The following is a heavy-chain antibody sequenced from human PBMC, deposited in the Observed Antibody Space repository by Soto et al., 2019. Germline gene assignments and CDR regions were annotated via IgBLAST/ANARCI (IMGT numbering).Heavy chain of an antibody. Sequence: QVQLQQWGAGLLKPSETLSLTCAVYGGSFSGYYWSWIRQPPGKGLEWIGEINHSGSTNYNPSLKSRVTISEDTSKNQVSLKLSSVTAADTAVYYCARRSQYYRSTSCYTRNYYYYGMDVWGQGTTVTDS. V-gene: IGHV4-34*01. CDR3: ARRSQYYRSTSCYTRNYYYYGMDV. D-gene: IGHD2-2*02. CDR1: GGSFSGYY. J-gene: IGHJ6*02. CDR2: INHSGST.